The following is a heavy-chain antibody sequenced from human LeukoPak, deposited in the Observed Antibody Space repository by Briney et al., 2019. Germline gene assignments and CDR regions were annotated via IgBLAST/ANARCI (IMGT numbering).Heavy chain of an antibody. J-gene: IGHJ6*03. CDR1: GYSISSGYY. CDR3: ARDWGVEGRPGYMDV. V-gene: IGHV4-38-2*02. D-gene: IGHD6-6*01. Sequence: SETLSLTCTVSGYSISSGYYWGWIRQPPGKGLEWIGSIYHSGSTYYNPSLKSRVTISVDTSKNQVSLKLSSVTAADTAVYFCARDWGVEGRPGYMDVWGKGTTVTVSS. CDR2: IYHSGST.